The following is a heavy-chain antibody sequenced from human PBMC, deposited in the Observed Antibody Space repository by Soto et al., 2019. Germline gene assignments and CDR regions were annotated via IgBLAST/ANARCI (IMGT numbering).Heavy chain of an antibody. CDR3: ARSSRTYFEF. J-gene: IGHJ4*02. CDR1: GFTFSDYY. V-gene: IGHV3-11*01. Sequence: QVHLEESGGGLVKPGGSLRLSCTAAGFTFSDYYMRWIRQAPGKGLEWLAYISGSGSTTYYTDSVKGRFAISRDNARTSLYLQINSLRVEDSAVYYCARSSRTYFEFWGQGTLVTVSS. CDR2: ISGSGSTT.